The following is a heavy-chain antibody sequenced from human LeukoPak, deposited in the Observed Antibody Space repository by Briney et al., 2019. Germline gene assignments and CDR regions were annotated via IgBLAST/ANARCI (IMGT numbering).Heavy chain of an antibody. V-gene: IGHV3-7*01. CDR3: ASGRQLGY. D-gene: IGHD6-13*01. CDR2: IKEDGSEK. Sequence: GGSLRLSCAASGFTFSNYWMSWVRQAPGKGLEWVANIKEDGSEKYYVDSVKGRFTISRDNARNSLYLQMNSLRAADTAVYYCASGRQLGYWGQGTLVTVSS. J-gene: IGHJ4*02. CDR1: GFTFSNYW.